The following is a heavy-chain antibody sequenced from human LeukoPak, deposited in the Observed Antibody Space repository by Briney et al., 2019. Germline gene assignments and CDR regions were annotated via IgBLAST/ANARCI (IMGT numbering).Heavy chain of an antibody. CDR2: ISGNGAGT. J-gene: IGHJ3*02. D-gene: IGHD2-2*01. Sequence: PGGSLRLSCAASGFTFSTYAMARVRQAPGKGLEWVSAISGNGAGTQYADSVKGRFTISRDDSKNTLFLQMNSLRAEDTATYYCAKCSSTCYANAFYIWGQGTMVTVSS. CDR3: AKCSSTCYANAFYI. V-gene: IGHV3-23*01. CDR1: GFTFSTYA.